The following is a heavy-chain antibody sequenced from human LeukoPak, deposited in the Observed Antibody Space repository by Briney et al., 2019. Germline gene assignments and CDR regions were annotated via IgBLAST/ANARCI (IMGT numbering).Heavy chain of an antibody. Sequence: SETLSLTCTVSGGSISSYYWSWIRQPPGKGLEWIGYIYHSGSTNYNPSLKSRVTISVDTSKNQFSLKLSSVTASDTGVEFCSEGMGHNLGATTIHYHGMDVWGQGTQVNGSS. D-gene: IGHD1-26*01. V-gene: IGHV4-59*01. CDR3: SEGMGHNLGATTIHYHGMDV. J-gene: IGHJ6*02. CDR1: GGSISSYY. CDR2: IYHSGST.